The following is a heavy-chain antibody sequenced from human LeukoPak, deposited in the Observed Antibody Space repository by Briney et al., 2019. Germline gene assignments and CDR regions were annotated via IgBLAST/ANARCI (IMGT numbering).Heavy chain of an antibody. D-gene: IGHD4-11*01. J-gene: IGHJ5*02. CDR3: ARSHLQKQSPILTT. CDR2: IYGGGST. Sequence: GGSLRLSCAATGLSVSSNFMSWVRQAPGKGLEWVSVIYGGGSTYYADSVKGRFTISRDTPKNTLYLQMNSLRAEDTAVYYCARSHLQKQSPILTTWGQGTLVTVSS. CDR1: GLSVSSNF. V-gene: IGHV3-53*01.